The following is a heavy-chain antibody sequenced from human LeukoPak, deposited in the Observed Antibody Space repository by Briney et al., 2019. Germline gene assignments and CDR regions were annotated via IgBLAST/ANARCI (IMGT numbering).Heavy chain of an antibody. CDR2: IFYSGST. Sequence: PSETLSLTCTVSGGSISSGGYYWSWIRQPPGKGLEWIGYIFYSGSTNYNPSLKSRVTISVDTSKNQFSLKLSSVTAADTAVYYCARLRGEDHDAFDIWGQGTMVTVSS. V-gene: IGHV4-61*08. CDR1: GGSISSGGYY. CDR3: ARLRGEDHDAFDI. J-gene: IGHJ3*02. D-gene: IGHD3-10*01.